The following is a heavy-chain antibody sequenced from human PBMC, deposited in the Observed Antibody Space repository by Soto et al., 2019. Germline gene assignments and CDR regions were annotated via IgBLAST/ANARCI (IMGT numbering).Heavy chain of an antibody. CDR2: IYYSGST. V-gene: IGHV4-59*01. J-gene: IGHJ4*02. CDR3: ARSRGDYYGSGSPDY. Sequence: SETLSLTCAVSGDSISGYYWSWIRQPPGKGLEWIGYIYYSGSTNYNPSLKSRVTISVDTSKNQFSLKLSSVTAADTAVYYCARSRGDYYGSGSPDYWGQGTLVTVSS. CDR1: GDSISGYY. D-gene: IGHD3-10*01.